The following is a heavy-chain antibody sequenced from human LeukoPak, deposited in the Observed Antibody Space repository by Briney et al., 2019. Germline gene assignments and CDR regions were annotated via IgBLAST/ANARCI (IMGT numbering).Heavy chain of an antibody. CDR3: ARDKVSTKGYSSGWSFDY. J-gene: IGHJ4*02. D-gene: IGHD6-19*01. CDR1: GFTFSSYA. Sequence: GGSLRLSCAASGFTFSSYAMHWVRQAPGKGLEWVAVTSNDGINKYYSDSVKGRLTMSRDNYKNTLYLQMDSLRAEDTAVYYCARDKVSTKGYSSGWSFDYWGQGTLVTVSS. CDR2: TSNDGINK. V-gene: IGHV3-30*04.